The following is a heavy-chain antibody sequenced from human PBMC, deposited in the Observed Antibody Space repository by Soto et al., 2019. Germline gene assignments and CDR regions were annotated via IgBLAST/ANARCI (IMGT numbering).Heavy chain of an antibody. CDR3: AKDMGDKDDSSGYYYYYYGMDV. CDR2: ISGDGGST. J-gene: IGHJ6*02. Sequence: GGSLRLSCAASGFTFDDYAMHWVRQAPGKGLEWVSLISGDGGSTYYADSVKGRFTISRDNSKNSLYLQMNSLRTEDTALYYCAKDMGDKDDSSGYYYYYYGMDVWGQGTTVTVSS. D-gene: IGHD3-22*01. CDR1: GFTFDDYA. V-gene: IGHV3-43*02.